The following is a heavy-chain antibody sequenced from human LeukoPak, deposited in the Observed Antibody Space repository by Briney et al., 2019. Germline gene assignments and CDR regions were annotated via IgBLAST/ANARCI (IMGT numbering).Heavy chain of an antibody. V-gene: IGHV1-2*04. CDR3: ARSLGYCSSTSCSAARGMDV. CDR2: INPNSGGT. D-gene: IGHD2-2*01. Sequence: ASVKVSCKASGYTFTGYYMHWVRQAPGQGLEWMGWINPNSGGTNYAQKFQGWVTMTRDTSISTAYMELSGLRSDDTAVYYCARSLGYCSSTSCSAARGMDVWGKGTTVTVSS. J-gene: IGHJ6*04. CDR1: GYTFTGYY.